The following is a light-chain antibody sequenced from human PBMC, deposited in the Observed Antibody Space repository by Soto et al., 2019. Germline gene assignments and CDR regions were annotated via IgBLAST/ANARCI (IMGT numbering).Light chain of an antibody. CDR1: SGSIASNY. V-gene: IGLV6-57*04. J-gene: IGLJ1*01. CDR2: EDN. CDR3: QSYDSSNHGV. Sequence: NFMLTQPHSVSESTGKTVTISCTRSSGSIASNYVQWYQQRPGSAPTTVIYEDNQRPSGVPDRFSGSIDSSSNSASLTISGLKTEDEADYYCQSYDSSNHGVFRTGTKLTVL.